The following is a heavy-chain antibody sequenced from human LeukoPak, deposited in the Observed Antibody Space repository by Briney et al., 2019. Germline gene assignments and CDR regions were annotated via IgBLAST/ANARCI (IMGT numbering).Heavy chain of an antibody. V-gene: IGHV3-7*04. CDR2: IRNDGSEK. CDR3: VRDRIENSGYDSEGNDAFDI. J-gene: IGHJ3*02. Sequence: GGSLRLSCAGSGFTFSRYWMSWVRQAPGKGLEWVANIRNDGSEKYYVDSGKGQFTISRDNAKNSVYLQINNLRDEDTAVYNCVRDRIENSGYDSEGNDAFDIWGQGTLVTVSS. D-gene: IGHD5-12*01. CDR1: GFTFSRYW.